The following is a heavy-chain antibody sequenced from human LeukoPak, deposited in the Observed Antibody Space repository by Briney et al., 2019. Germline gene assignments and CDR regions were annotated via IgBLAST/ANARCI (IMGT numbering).Heavy chain of an antibody. CDR3: EGSAGY. V-gene: IGHV3-7*01. D-gene: IGHD6-19*01. CDR1: GFTFSSYW. J-gene: IGHJ4*02. Sequence: GGSLRLSCAASGFTFSSYWMSWVRQAPGKGLERVANIKKDGSEKYYVDSVKGRFTISRDNAKNSLFLQMNSLRVEDTAVYYCEGSAGYWGQGTLVTVSS. CDR2: IKKDGSEK.